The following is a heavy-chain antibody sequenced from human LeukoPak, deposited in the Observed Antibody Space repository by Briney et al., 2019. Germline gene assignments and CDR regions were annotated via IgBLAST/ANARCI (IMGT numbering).Heavy chain of an antibody. J-gene: IGHJ5*02. CDR2: INSDGSST. CDR1: GFTFSSYW. V-gene: IGHV3-74*01. D-gene: IGHD3-22*01. Sequence: GGSLRLSCAASGFTFSSYWMHWVRQAPGKGLVWVSRINSDGSSTSYADSVKGRFTISRDNSKNTLYLQMNSLRAEDTAVYYCAKDYDSSGYYFNWFDPWGQGTLVTVSS. CDR3: AKDYDSSGYYFNWFDP.